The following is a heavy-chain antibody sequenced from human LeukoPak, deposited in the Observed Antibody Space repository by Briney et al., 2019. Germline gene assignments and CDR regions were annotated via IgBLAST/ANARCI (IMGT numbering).Heavy chain of an antibody. Sequence: HPGGSLRLSCAAPGFTVSSIHMVWVRQAPGKGLEWVSVTYTGGNSYYADSVKGRFIISRDISKNTLYLQMNSLRAEDSALYYCARGGRGSAAVVAPRSFDIWGQGTMVTVSS. J-gene: IGHJ3*02. CDR3: ARGGRGSAAVVAPRSFDI. CDR1: GFTVSSIH. D-gene: IGHD3-22*01. V-gene: IGHV3-53*01. CDR2: TYTGGNS.